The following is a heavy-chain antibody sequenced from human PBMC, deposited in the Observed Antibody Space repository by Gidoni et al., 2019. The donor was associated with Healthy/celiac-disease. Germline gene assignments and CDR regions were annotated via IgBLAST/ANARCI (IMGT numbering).Heavy chain of an antibody. J-gene: IGHJ4*02. CDR3: ARDAYDRAY. V-gene: IGHV3-48*02. CDR2: ISSSSSTI. Sequence: EVQLVESGGVLVQPGGSLSLSCLASGFTFSSYSMKGVRQAPGKGLAWVSYISSSSSTIYYADSVKGRFTISRDNTKNTLYLQMNSRGDEDTAVYYCARDAYDRAYWGQGTLVTVSS. D-gene: IGHD3-22*01. CDR1: GFTFSSYS.